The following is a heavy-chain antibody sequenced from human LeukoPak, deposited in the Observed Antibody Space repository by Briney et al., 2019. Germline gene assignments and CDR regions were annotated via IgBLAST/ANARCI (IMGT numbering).Heavy chain of an antibody. Sequence: PSQTLSLTCTVSGGSISSGDYYWSWIRQPPGKGLEWIGYIYYSGSTYYNPSLKSRVTISVDTSKNQFSLKLSSVTAADTAVYYCARLYCGGDCLYGMDVWGQGTTVTVSS. CDR2: IYYSGST. V-gene: IGHV4-30-4*01. J-gene: IGHJ6*02. CDR3: ARLYCGGDCLYGMDV. CDR1: GGSISSGDYY. D-gene: IGHD2-21*02.